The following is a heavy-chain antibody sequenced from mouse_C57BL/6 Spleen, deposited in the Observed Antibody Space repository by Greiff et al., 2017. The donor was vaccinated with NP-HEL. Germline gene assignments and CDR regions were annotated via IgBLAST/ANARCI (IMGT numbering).Heavy chain of an antibody. D-gene: IGHD1-1*01. CDR3: ARFTTVRYFDV. V-gene: IGHV2-2*01. Sequence: VQLQESGPGLVQPSQSLSITCTVSGFSLTSYGVHWVRQPPGKGLEWLGVIWSGGSTDYNAAFISRLSISKDNSKSQVFFKMNSLQADDTAIYYCARFTTVRYFDVWGTGTTVTVSS. CDR1: GFSLTSYG. CDR2: IWSGGST. J-gene: IGHJ1*03.